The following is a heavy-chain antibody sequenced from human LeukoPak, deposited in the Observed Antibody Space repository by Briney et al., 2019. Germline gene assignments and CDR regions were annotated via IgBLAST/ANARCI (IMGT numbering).Heavy chain of an antibody. Sequence: PSETLSLTCTVSGGSISTYYWSWIRQPPGKGLAWIGYVYYGGSTSYSPSLKSRVTISVDTSKNQFSPKLSSVTAADTAVYYCARGRGCSGGSYYADYWGQGTLVTVSS. CDR1: GGSISTYY. J-gene: IGHJ4*02. CDR3: ARGRGCSGGSYYADY. V-gene: IGHV4-59*01. D-gene: IGHD2-15*01. CDR2: VYYGGST.